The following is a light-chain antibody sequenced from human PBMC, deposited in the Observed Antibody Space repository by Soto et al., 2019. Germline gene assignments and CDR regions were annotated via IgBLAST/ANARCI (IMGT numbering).Light chain of an antibody. CDR1: QILNNR. CDR3: QQSYITLYS. Sequence: DIQMTQSPSTLSASVGDRVTITCRASQILNNRLSWYQQKPGKAPNLLISGAFNLQSGVPSRFGGRGSGTDFPLTISSLQPEDFATYYCQQSYITLYSFGQGTRLEIK. J-gene: IGKJ2*01. CDR2: GAF. V-gene: IGKV1-39*01.